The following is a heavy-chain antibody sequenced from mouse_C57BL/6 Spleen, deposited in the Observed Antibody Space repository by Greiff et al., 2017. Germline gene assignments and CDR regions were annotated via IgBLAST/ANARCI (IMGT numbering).Heavy chain of an antibody. V-gene: IGHV5-16*01. CDR1: GFTFSVYY. D-gene: IGHD1-1*01. CDR2: INYDGSST. CDR3: ARDRYYYGSSPYWYFDV. J-gene: IGHJ1*03. Sequence: EVQLVESEGGLVQPGSSMKLSCTASGFTFSVYYMAWVRQVPEKGLEWVANINYDGSSTYYLDSLKSRFIISRDNAKNILYLQMSSLKSEDTATYYCARDRYYYGSSPYWYFDVWGTGTTVTVSS.